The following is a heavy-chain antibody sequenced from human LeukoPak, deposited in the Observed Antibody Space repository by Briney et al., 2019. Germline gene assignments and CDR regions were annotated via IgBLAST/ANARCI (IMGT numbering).Heavy chain of an antibody. CDR1: GYTFTGYY. D-gene: IGHD2-2*01. CDR2: INPNSGGT. J-gene: IGHJ4*02. CDR3: ARDRYCSSTSCFRFDY. V-gene: IGHV1-2*02. Sequence: GASVKVSCKASGYTFTGYYMHWVRQAPGQGLEWMGWINPNSGGTNYAQKFQGRVTMTRDTSISTAYMELSRLRSDDTAVYYCARDRYCSSTSCFRFDYWGQGTLFTVSS.